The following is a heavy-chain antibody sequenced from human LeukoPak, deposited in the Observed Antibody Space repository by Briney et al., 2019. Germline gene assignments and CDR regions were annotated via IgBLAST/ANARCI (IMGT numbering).Heavy chain of an antibody. CDR1: GYSISSGYY. V-gene: IGHV4-38-2*02. Sequence: SETLSLTCTVSGYSISSGYYWGWIRQPPGKGLEWIGSIYHSGSTYYNPSLKSRVTISVDTSKNQFSLKLSSVTAADTAVYYCVGGATSVRSFDYWGQGTLVTVSS. CDR3: VGGATSVRSFDY. D-gene: IGHD1-26*01. J-gene: IGHJ4*02. CDR2: IYHSGST.